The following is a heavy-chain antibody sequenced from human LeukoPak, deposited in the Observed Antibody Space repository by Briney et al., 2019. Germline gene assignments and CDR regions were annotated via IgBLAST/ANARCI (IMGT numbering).Heavy chain of an antibody. CDR2: VSADNGET. J-gene: IGHJ5*02. CDR3: ARDYQLLLLWDCFDP. Sequence: ASVKVSCKASGYSFNTYGISWVRQDPGQGLEWMGWVSADNGETNYAQKFQGRVTMTTDTSTSTAYMELRSLRSDDTAVYYCARDYQLLLLWDCFDPWGQGTLVSVSS. D-gene: IGHD2-2*01. CDR1: GYSFNTYG. V-gene: IGHV1-18*01.